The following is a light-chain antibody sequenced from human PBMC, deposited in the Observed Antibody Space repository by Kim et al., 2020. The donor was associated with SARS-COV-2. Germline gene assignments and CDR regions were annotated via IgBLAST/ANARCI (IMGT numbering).Light chain of an antibody. J-gene: IGLJ3*02. CDR2: AKN. Sequence: ALGQTVTITCQGDSLRKCYASWYQQRQGQAPVLVIYAKNNRPSGIPARFSGSNSGDTASLTVTGAQAEDAADYYCFYRDASADPWLFGGGTQLTVL. V-gene: IGLV3-19*01. CDR1: SLRKCY. CDR3: FYRDASADPWL.